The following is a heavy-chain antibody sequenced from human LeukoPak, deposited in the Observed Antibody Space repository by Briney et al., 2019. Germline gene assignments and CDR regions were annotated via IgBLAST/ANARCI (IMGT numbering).Heavy chain of an antibody. Sequence: PSETLSLTCAAYGGSFSGYYWSWIRQPPGKGLEWIGEINHSGSTNYNPSLKSRVTISVNTSKNQFSLKLSSVTAADTAVYYCAVYYYDSSGYLYWGQGTLVTVSS. CDR1: GGSFSGYY. D-gene: IGHD3-22*01. J-gene: IGHJ4*02. V-gene: IGHV4-34*01. CDR3: AVYYYDSSGYLY. CDR2: INHSGST.